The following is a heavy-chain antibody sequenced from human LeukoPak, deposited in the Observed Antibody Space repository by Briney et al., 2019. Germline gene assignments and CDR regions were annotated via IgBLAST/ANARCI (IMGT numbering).Heavy chain of an antibody. V-gene: IGHV3-73*01. CDR3: TTRDGYNHDY. CDR1: GFTFSGSA. J-gene: IGHJ4*02. Sequence: GGSLRLSCAASGFTFSGSAMHWVRQASGKGLEWVGRIRSKANSYATAYAASVKGRFTISRDDSKNTAYLQMNSLKTEDTDVYYCTTRDGYNHDYWGQGTLVTVSS. CDR2: IRSKANSYAT. D-gene: IGHD5-24*01.